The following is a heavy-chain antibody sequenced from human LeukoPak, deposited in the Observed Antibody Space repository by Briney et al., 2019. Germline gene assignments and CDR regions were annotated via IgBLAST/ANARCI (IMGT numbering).Heavy chain of an antibody. Sequence: GGSLRLSCAASGFTFSNYNMNWVRQAPGKGLEWVSYISSRLSTIYYADSVKGRFTISRDSAKNSLFLQMNSLRAEDTAVYYCARAGGEVWSGYYRGDSYYYMDVWGKGTTVTVSS. CDR1: GFTFSNYN. V-gene: IGHV3-48*04. CDR3: ARAGGEVWSGYYRGDSYYYMDV. J-gene: IGHJ6*03. CDR2: ISSRLSTI. D-gene: IGHD3-3*01.